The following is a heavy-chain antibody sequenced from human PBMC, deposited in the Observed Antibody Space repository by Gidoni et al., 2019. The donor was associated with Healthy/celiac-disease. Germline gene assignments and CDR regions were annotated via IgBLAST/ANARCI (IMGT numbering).Heavy chain of an antibody. CDR2: IYHSGST. J-gene: IGHJ4*02. D-gene: IGHD2-2*01. CDR3: ARRAIVVVPAASYYFDY. V-gene: IGHV4-38-2*02. CDR1: GYSISSGYY. Sequence: QVQLQESGPGLVKPSETLSLTCTVSGYSISSGYYWGWIRQPPGKGLEWIGSIYHSGSTYYNPSLKSRVTISVDTSKNQFSLKLSSVTAADTAVYYCARRAIVVVPAASYYFDYWGQGTLVTVSS.